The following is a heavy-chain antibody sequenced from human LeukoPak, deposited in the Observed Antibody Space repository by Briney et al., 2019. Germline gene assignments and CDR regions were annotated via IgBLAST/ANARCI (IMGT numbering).Heavy chain of an antibody. V-gene: IGHV3-53*01. D-gene: IGHD3-22*01. CDR3: ARDDLADYSDSSGYFDY. J-gene: IGHJ4*02. CDR1: GFTVSSNY. CDR2: IYSGGST. Sequence: GGSLRLSCAASGFTVSSNYMSWVRQAPGKGLEWVSVIYSGGSTYYADSVKGRFTISRDNSKNTLYLQMNSLRAEDTAVYYCARDDLADYSDSSGYFDYWGQGTLVTVSS.